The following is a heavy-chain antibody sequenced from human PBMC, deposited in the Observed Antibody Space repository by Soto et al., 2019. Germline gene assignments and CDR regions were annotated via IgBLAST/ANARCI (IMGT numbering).Heavy chain of an antibody. J-gene: IGHJ3*02. CDR1: GGSFTSYI. CDR3: ASTSITGTQNDAFDI. CDR2: IIPILGIA. V-gene: IGHV1-69*02. Sequence: SVKVSCTASGGSFTSYIFTWVRQAPGQGLEWMGRIIPILGIANYAQKFQGRVTITAGKSTSTAYMELSSLRSEDTAVYYCASTSITGTQNDAFDIWGQGTMVTVSS. D-gene: IGHD1-7*01.